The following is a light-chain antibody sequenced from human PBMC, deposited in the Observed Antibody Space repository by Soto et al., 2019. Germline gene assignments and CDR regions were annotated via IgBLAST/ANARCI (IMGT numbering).Light chain of an antibody. V-gene: IGLV1-44*01. Sequence: QPVLTQPPSPSGTPGQRVTISCSGSSSNIGTNTVIWYQQLPGAAPKLLIYSDNQRPSGVPDRFSGSKSGTSASLAISGLQSEDEADYYCAAWDVSLVVFGGGTKLTVL. CDR2: SDN. J-gene: IGLJ2*01. CDR1: SSNIGTNT. CDR3: AAWDVSLVV.